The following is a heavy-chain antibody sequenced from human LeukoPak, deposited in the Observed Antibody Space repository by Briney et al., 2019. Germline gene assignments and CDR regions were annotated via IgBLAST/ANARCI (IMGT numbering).Heavy chain of an antibody. Sequence: GGSLRLSCATSQFDFKKFGMTWVHQAPGKGLEWVSSINGVGTQYADSVQGRFAISRDNSKNTLYLQMNSLRAEDTAVYYCAKDPNGDYIGTFDIWDQGTMVTVSS. CDR1: QFDFKKFG. CDR2: INGVGT. CDR3: AKDPNGDYIGTFDI. D-gene: IGHD4-17*01. J-gene: IGHJ3*02. V-gene: IGHV3-23*01.